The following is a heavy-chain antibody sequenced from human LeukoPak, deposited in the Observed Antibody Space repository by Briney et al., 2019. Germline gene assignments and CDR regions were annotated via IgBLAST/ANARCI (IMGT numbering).Heavy chain of an antibody. CDR1: GYTFTSYA. V-gene: IGHV1-18*04. D-gene: IGHD3-3*01. CDR3: ARGLEWLTRRHTWFDP. Sequence: ASVKVSCKASGYTFTSYAITWVRQAPGQGLEWMGWISAYNGNTNYAQKVQGRVTMTTDTSMRTAYMELRSLRVDDTAVYYCARGLEWLTRRHTWFDPWGQGTLVTVSS. CDR2: ISAYNGNT. J-gene: IGHJ5*02.